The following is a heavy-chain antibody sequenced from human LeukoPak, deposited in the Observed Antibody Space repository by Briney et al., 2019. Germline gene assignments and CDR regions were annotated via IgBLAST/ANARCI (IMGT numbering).Heavy chain of an antibody. CDR3: ARARNDYDSNGFSLLDY. Sequence: PGTSLRLSCAASGISFSSHGMHWVSQAPGKGLEWVAVIWYDGSNIYYTDSVKGRFTISRDNSKNTLYLQMNSLRAEDTALYYCARARNDYDSNGFSLLDYWGQGTLVTVSS. CDR2: IWYDGSNI. D-gene: IGHD3-22*01. CDR1: GISFSSHG. V-gene: IGHV3-33*01. J-gene: IGHJ4*02.